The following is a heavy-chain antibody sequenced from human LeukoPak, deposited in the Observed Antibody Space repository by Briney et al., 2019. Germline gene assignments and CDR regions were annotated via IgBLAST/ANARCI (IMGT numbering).Heavy chain of an antibody. CDR3: ARHPASATAIGGIDY. CDR2: INHSGST. CDR1: GGSFSGYY. Sequence: NPSETLSLTCAVYGGSFSGYYWSWIRQPPGKGLEWIGEINHSGSTNYNPSLKSRVTISVDTSKNQFSLKLSSVTAADTAVYYCARHPASATAIGGIDYWGQGTLVTVSS. D-gene: IGHD2-21*02. J-gene: IGHJ4*02. V-gene: IGHV4-34*01.